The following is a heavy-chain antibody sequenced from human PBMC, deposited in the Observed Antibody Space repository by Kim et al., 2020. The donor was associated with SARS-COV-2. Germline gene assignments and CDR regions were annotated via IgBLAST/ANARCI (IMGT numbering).Heavy chain of an antibody. CDR2: IKSKTDDETT. CDR3: STVGGGLFDY. Sequence: GGSLRPSCAASGFTFSNAWMSWVRQAPGKGLEWVGCIKSKTDDETTDYAAPVKGRFTISRDDSKNTLYLQMNSLKTEDTAVYYCSTVGGGLFDYWGQGTL. V-gene: IGHV3-15*01. CDR1: GFTFSNAW. J-gene: IGHJ4*02. D-gene: IGHD3-16*01.